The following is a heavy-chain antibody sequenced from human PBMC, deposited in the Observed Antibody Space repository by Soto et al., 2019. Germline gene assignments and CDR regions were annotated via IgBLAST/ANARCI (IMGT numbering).Heavy chain of an antibody. CDR3: AIGRGLEHDYCNSTFDY. CDR1: GGSFSGYY. J-gene: IGHJ4*02. V-gene: IGHV4-34*01. CDR2: INHSGST. Sequence: PSETLSLTCAVYGGSFSGYYWSWIRQPPGKGLEWIGEINHSGSTNYNPSLKSRVTISVDTSKNQFSLKLSSVTAADTAVYYCAIGRGLEHDYCNSTFDYWGQGTLVTVSS. D-gene: IGHD4-4*01.